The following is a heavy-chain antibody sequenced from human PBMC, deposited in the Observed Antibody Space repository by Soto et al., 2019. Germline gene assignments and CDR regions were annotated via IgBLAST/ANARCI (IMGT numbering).Heavy chain of an antibody. CDR1: GGTFNNYA. CDR2: IIPILGTA. J-gene: IGHJ4*02. CDR3: ASSYGTSWYGDY. V-gene: IGHV1-69*01. D-gene: IGHD6-13*01. Sequence: QVQLVQSGAEVKKPGSSVKVSCKASGGTFNNYAITWVRQAPGQGLEWMGGIIPILGTANYAQKFQGRVTITADESTSTSYMELSSLRSEDTAVYYCASSYGTSWYGDYWGQGTLVTVSS.